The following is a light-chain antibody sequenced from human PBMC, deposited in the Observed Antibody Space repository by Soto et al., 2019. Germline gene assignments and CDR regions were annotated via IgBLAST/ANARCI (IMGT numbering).Light chain of an antibody. V-gene: IGLV4-60*03. CDR1: SGHSSYI. CDR2: LEGSGSY. Sequence: QLVLTQSSSASASLGSSVKLTCTLSSGHSSYIIAWHQQQPGKAPRYLMKLEGSGSYNKGSGVPDRFSGSSSGADRYLTISNLQSEDEAEYYCETWDRRGVFGGGTKLTVL. CDR3: ETWDRRGV. J-gene: IGLJ2*01.